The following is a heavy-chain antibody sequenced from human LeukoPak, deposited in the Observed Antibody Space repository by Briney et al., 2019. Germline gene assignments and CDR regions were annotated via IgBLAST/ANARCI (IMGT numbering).Heavy chain of an antibody. CDR3: ARHSFDNQQHFDY. J-gene: IGHJ4*02. CDR2: IYTSGST. CDR1: GGSLSSYY. D-gene: IGHD2-2*01. V-gene: IGHV4-4*09. Sequence: SETLSLTCTVSGGSLSSYYWSWIRQPPGKGLEWIGYIYTSGSTNYNPSLKSRVTISVDTSKNQFSLKLSSVTAADTAVYYCARHSFDNQQHFDYWGQGTLVTVSS.